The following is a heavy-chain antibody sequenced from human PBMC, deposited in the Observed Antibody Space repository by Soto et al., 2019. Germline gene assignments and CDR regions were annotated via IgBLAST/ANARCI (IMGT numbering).Heavy chain of an antibody. CDR2: ISSSSSTI. V-gene: IGHV3-48*01. D-gene: IGHD3-3*01. CDR1: GFTLSSYR. Sequence: PGGSLRLSCAASGFTLSSYRMNWVRQAPGKGLEWVSYISSSSSTIYYADSVKGRFTISRDNAKNSLYLQMNSLRAEDTAVYYCARDREEKRITIFGVVTEAYYFDYWGQGTLVTVSS. CDR3: ARDREEKRITIFGVVTEAYYFDY. J-gene: IGHJ4*02.